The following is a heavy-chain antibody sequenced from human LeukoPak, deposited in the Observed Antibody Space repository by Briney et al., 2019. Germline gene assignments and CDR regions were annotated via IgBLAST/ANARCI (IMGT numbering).Heavy chain of an antibody. CDR1: GYTFTSYY. CDR3: ARGVWVRGVFRDYYYMDV. V-gene: IGHV1-46*01. J-gene: IGHJ6*03. D-gene: IGHD3-10*01. CDR2: INPSGGST. Sequence: ASVKVSCKASGYTFTSYYMHWVRQAPGQGLEWMEIINPSGGSTSYAQKFQGRVTMTRDMSTSTVYMELSSLRSEDTAVYYCARGVWVRGVFRDYYYMDVWGKGTTVTISS.